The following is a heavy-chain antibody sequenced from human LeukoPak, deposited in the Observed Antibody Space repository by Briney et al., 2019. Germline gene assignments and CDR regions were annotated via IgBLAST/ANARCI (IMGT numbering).Heavy chain of an antibody. V-gene: IGHV3-53*01. D-gene: IGHD3-22*01. CDR3: ARENYYDRNWFDP. CDR2: IYSGGST. J-gene: IGHJ5*02. CDR1: GFTVSSNY. Sequence: GGSLRLSCAASGFTVSSNYMSWVRQAPGKGLEWVSVIYSGGSTYYADSVKGRFTISRDNSKSTLYLQMNSLRAEDTAVYYCARENYYDRNWFDPWGQGTLVTVSS.